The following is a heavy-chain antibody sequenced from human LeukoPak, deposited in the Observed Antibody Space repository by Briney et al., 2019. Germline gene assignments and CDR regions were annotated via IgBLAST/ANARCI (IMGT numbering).Heavy chain of an antibody. CDR3: ARGANRGSSWSNFDY. CDR1: GGTFSSYA. CDR2: IIPIFGTA. Sequence: SVKVSCKASGGTFSSYAISWVRQAPGQGLEWMGGIIPIFGTANYAQKFQGRVTITADESTSTAYMELSSLRSEDTAVYYCARGANRGSSWSNFDYWGQGTLVTVSS. V-gene: IGHV1-69*13. J-gene: IGHJ4*02. D-gene: IGHD6-13*01.